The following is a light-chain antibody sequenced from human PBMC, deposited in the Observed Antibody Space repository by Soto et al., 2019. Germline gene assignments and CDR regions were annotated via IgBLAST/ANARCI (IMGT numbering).Light chain of an antibody. Sequence: QSVLTQPRSVSGSPGQSLTISCTGTSSDAGGYNYVSWYQQHPGKVPKLMIYDVTKRPSGVPDRFSGSKSGNTASLTISWLQSEDEADYYCCSHAGSYTYVFGTGTKVTVL. CDR3: CSHAGSYTYV. J-gene: IGLJ1*01. V-gene: IGLV2-11*01. CDR2: DVT. CDR1: SSDAGGYNY.